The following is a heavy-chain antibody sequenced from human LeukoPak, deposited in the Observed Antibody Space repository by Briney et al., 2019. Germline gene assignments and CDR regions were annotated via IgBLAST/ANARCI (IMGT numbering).Heavy chain of an antibody. V-gene: IGHV3-48*03. CDR2: ISSSGSTI. Sequence: GGSLRLSCAASGFTFSSYEMNWVRQAPGKGLEWVSYISSSGSTIYYADSVKGRFTISRDNAKNSLYLQMNSLITDDTGVYYCTTALNFDILTGLYQPIAAFDVWGQGTLVTVSS. J-gene: IGHJ3*01. CDR1: GFTFSSYE. D-gene: IGHD3-9*01. CDR3: TTALNFDILTGLYQPIAAFDV.